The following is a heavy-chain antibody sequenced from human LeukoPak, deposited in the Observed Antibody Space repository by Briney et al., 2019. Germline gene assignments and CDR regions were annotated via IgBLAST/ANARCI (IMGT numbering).Heavy chain of an antibody. V-gene: IGHV4-39*07. Sequence: SETLSLTCAVSGGSISSSSYYWGWIRQPPGKGLEWIGSIYYSGSTYYNPSLKSRVTISVDTSKNQFSLKLSSVTAADTAVYYCARANVGEGFDYWGQGTLVTVSS. J-gene: IGHJ4*02. CDR3: ARANVGEGFDY. CDR1: GGSISSSSYY. CDR2: IYYSGST. D-gene: IGHD3-10*01.